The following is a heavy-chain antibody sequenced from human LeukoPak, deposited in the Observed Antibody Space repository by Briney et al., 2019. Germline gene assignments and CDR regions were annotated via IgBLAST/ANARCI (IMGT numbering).Heavy chain of an antibody. CDR1: GFTFSSYD. D-gene: IGHD3-22*01. V-gene: IGHV3-23*01. CDR2: ISDSGDST. Sequence: GGSLRLSCAASGFTFSSYDMSWVRQAPGKGLEWVSGISDSGDSTYYVDSVKGRFTISSDNSKNTLYLQMNSLRAEDTAVYYCAKRPYDSGGFIDYWGQGTLVTVSS. CDR3: AKRPYDSGGFIDY. J-gene: IGHJ4*02.